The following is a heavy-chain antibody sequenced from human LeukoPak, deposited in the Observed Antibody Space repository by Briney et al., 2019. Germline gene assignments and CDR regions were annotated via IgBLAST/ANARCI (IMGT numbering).Heavy chain of an antibody. CDR2: INPNSGGT. Sequence: ASVKVSCKASGYTFTGYYMHWVRQAPGQGLEWMGWINPNSGGTNYAQKFQGRVTMTRDTSISTAYMELSRLRSDDTAVYYCAREAPAKAAAGGRDFDYWGQGTLVTVSS. D-gene: IGHD6-13*01. CDR3: AREAPAKAAAGGRDFDY. CDR1: GYTFTGYY. J-gene: IGHJ4*02. V-gene: IGHV1-2*02.